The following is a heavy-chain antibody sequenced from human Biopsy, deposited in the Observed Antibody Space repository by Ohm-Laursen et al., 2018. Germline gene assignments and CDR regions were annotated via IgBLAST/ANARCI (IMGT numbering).Heavy chain of an antibody. CDR2: ISGNSDII. D-gene: IGHD4-17*01. J-gene: IGHJ4*02. V-gene: IGHV3-23*01. CDR3: ALAAAQTVTHFDY. CDR1: GFTFSSYA. Sequence: SLRLSCTASGFTFSSYAMTWFRQAPGKGLEWVSTISGNSDIIYDTDSVKDRFTISRDNSKNTLYLQMNSLRADDTAVYYCALAAAQTVTHFDYWGQGTLVTVSS.